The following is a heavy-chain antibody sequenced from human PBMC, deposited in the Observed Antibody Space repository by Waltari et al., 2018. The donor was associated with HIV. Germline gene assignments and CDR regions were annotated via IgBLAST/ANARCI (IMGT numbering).Heavy chain of an antibody. CDR1: GGSIRSGGSY. CDR3: ARGTTYAVGWFDP. D-gene: IGHD1-26*01. J-gene: IGHJ5*02. Sequence: QEQLQESGPGLVKPSQTLSLTCTVSGGSIRSGGSYWSWIRQLPGKGLEWIGYISYIGSTFYNPSLRSRVTMSVDTSKNQFSLKLTSVTAADTAVYYCARGTTYAVGWFDPWGQGTQVTVSS. CDR2: ISYIGST. V-gene: IGHV4-31*03.